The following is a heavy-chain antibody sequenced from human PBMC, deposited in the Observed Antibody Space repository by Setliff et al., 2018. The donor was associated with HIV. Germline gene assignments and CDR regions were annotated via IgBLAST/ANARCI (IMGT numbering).Heavy chain of an antibody. CDR1: AGSIRSSTYY. Sequence: SETLSLTCTVSAGSIRSSTYYWAWIRQPPGKGLEWIGNIYYSGNTNYNPSFKSRVTISVDTSKNQFSLRVNSVTAADTAVYYCARSLVPSGYYYGRHAFDIWGQGTVVTVS. CDR3: ARSLVPSGYYYGRHAFDI. CDR2: IYYSGNT. V-gene: IGHV4-61*05. J-gene: IGHJ3*02. D-gene: IGHD3-22*01.